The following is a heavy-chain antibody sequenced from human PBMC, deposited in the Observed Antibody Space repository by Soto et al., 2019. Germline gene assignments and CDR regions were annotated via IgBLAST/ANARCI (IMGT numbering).Heavy chain of an antibody. CDR3: AKGRGGSGSLTPRVDF. CDR2: ISGGGDTT. J-gene: IGHJ4*02. CDR1: GFTFNNYA. D-gene: IGHD3-10*01. V-gene: IGHV3-23*01. Sequence: EVQLLESGGGLVQPGGSLRLSCAASGFTFNNYAMTWFRQAPGKGLEWVSPISGGGDTTSYADSVKGRFTVSRDGSKNTLYLQMSSLRAEDTALYYCAKGRGGSGSLTPRVDFWGQGTLVTVSS.